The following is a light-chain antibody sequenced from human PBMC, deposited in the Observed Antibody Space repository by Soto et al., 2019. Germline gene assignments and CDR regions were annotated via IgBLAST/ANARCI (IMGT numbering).Light chain of an antibody. J-gene: IGKJ1*01. CDR1: QSVSSN. CDR2: AAS. Sequence: EIVMTQSPATLSVSPGERATLSCRASQSVSSNLAWYQQKPGQAPGLLIYAASTRATGIPARFSGSGSGTEFTLTISSLQSEDFAVYYCHQYNNWPPGTFGQGTKVEIK. CDR3: HQYNNWPPGT. V-gene: IGKV3-15*01.